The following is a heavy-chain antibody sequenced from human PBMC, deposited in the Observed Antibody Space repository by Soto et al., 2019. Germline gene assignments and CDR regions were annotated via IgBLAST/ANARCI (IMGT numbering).Heavy chain of an antibody. V-gene: IGHV3-23*01. CDR2: ISGSGGST. Sequence: EVQLLESGGGLVQPGGSLRLSCAASGFTFSSYAMSWVRQGPGKGLEWVSAISGSGGSTYYADSVKGRFTISRDTSKNTLYLQMNSLRAEDTAVYYCAKDRGTYYYDSSGYYSPVYFDYWGQGTLVTVSS. CDR1: GFTFSSYA. J-gene: IGHJ4*02. D-gene: IGHD3-22*01. CDR3: AKDRGTYYYDSSGYYSPVYFDY.